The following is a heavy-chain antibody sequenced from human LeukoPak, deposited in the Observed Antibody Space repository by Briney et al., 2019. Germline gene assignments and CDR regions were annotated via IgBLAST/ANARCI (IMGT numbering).Heavy chain of an antibody. J-gene: IGHJ4*02. Sequence: SETLSLTCTVSGGSISSSSYYWGWIRQPPGKGLEWIGSIYYSGSTYYDPSLKSRVTISVDTSKNQFSLKLSSVTAADTAVYYCARPYGAAGLDWGQGTLVTVSS. V-gene: IGHV4-39*01. CDR3: ARPYGAAGLD. D-gene: IGHD4-17*01. CDR2: IYYSGST. CDR1: GGSISSSSYY.